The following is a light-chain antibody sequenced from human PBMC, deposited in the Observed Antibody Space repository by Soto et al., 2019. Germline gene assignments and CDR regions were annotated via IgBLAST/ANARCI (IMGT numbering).Light chain of an antibody. CDR1: SSDIGGYNS. V-gene: IGLV2-14*01. J-gene: IGLJ1*01. Sequence: SVLTQPASVSGSPGQSITISCTGTSSDIGGYNSVSWYQQHPGKAPKLVIYAVSNRPSGVSSRFSGSKSGNTASLTMSGLQAEDEATYYCSSYTTSIYVFGTGTKVTVL. CDR2: AVS. CDR3: SSYTTSIYV.